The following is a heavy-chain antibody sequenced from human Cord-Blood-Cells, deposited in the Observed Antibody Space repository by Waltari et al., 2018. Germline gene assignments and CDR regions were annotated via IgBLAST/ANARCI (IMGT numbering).Heavy chain of an antibody. D-gene: IGHD2-8*02. CDR3: ATGGYDY. J-gene: IGHJ4*02. Sequence: QVQLQESGPGLVKPSETLSLTCTVSGYSLSSGYYWGWIRQPPGKGLEWIGSIYHSGITYYNPSLKSRVTISVDTSKNQFSLKLSSVTAADTAVYYCATGGYDYWGQGTLVTVSS. CDR1: GYSLSSGYY. CDR2: IYHSGIT. V-gene: IGHV4-38-2*02.